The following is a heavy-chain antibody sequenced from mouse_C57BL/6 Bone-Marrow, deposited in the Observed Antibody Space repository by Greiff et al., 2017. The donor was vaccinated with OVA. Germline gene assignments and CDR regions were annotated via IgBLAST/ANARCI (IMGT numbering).Heavy chain of an antibody. CDR1: GYTFTSYW. D-gene: IGHD1-1*01. J-gene: IGHJ2*01. Sequence: QVQLQQSGAELVRPGSSVKLSCKASGYTFTSYWMDWVKQRPGQGLEWIGNIYPSDSETHYNQKFKDKATLTVDKSSSTAYMQLSSLTSEDSAVYYCARWKITTVAGFDYWGQGTTLTVSS. V-gene: IGHV1-61*01. CDR3: ARWKITTVAGFDY. CDR2: IYPSDSET.